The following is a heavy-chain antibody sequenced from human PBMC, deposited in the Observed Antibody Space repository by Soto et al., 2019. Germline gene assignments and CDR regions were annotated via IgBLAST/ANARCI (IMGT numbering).Heavy chain of an antibody. CDR2: INHSGST. D-gene: IGHD5-12*01. J-gene: IGHJ6*02. V-gene: IGHV4-34*01. CDR3: ARHRRDGYTNLYYYYGMDV. Sequence: SETLSLTCTVSGGSISSYYWSWIRQPPGKGLEWIGEINHSGSTNYNPSLKSRVTISVDTSKNQFSLKLSSVTAADTAVYYCARHRRDGYTNLYYYYGMDVWGQGTTVTVSS. CDR1: GGSISSYY.